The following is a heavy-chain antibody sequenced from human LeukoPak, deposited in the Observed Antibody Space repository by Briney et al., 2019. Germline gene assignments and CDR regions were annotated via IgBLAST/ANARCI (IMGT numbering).Heavy chain of an antibody. Sequence: GGSLRLSCAASGFTFSSYAMSSVLQAPGKGLKWVSAISGSGGSTYYADSVKGRFTISRDDSKNTLYLQMNSLRAEDTAVYYCAKDRGSTSCYFDYWGQGTLVTVSS. D-gene: IGHD2-2*01. V-gene: IGHV3-23*01. CDR3: AKDRGSTSCYFDY. CDR2: ISGSGGST. J-gene: IGHJ4*02. CDR1: GFTFSSYA.